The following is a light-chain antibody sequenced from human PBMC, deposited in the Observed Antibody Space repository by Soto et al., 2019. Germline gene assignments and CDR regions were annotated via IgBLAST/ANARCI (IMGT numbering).Light chain of an antibody. J-gene: IGKJ3*01. CDR1: RSIVNF. CDR3: QERFSG. CDR2: AAY. Sequence: DIQMTQTPSSLSASVGARVTITCRASRSIVNFLSRYQQKPGKAPKLLIYAAYTLQSSVPSRFSGSGSETEFIFTIRSLQPEDFATYYCQERFSGFGPGTRVEIK. V-gene: IGKV1-39*01.